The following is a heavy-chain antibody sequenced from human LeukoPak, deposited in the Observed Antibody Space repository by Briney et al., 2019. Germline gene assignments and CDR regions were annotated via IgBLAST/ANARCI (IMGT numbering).Heavy chain of an antibody. Sequence: ASVKVSCKASGYNFTGYYLHWVRQAPGQGLEWMGWISAYNGHTNYAQKLQGRVTMTTDTSTSTAYMELRSLRSDDTAVYYCARMVRRLERLNIGGSSDYATIYYFDYWGQGTLVTVSS. CDR2: ISAYNGHT. CDR3: ARMVRRLERLNIGGSSDYATIYYFDY. CDR1: GYNFTGYY. D-gene: IGHD5-12*01. J-gene: IGHJ4*02. V-gene: IGHV1-18*04.